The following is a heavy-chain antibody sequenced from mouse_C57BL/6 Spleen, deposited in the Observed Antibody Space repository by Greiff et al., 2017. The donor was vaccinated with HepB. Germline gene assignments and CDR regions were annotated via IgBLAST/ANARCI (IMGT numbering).Heavy chain of an antibody. CDR1: GFTFSDYG. Sequence: EVKLVESGGGLVQPGGSLKLSCAASGFTFSDYGMAWVRQAPRKGPEWVAFISNLAYSIYYADTVTGRFTISRENAKNTLYLEMSSLRSEDTAMYYCARHYYGSSHGYFDVWGTRTTVTVAS. J-gene: IGHJ1*03. V-gene: IGHV5-15*01. D-gene: IGHD1-1*01. CDR3: ARHYYGSSHGYFDV. CDR2: ISNLAYSI.